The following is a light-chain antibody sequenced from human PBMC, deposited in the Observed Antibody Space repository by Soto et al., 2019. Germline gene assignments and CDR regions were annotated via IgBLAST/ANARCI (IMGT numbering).Light chain of an antibody. Sequence: QSALTQSPSASGSPGQSVTISCTGTSSDVGNYNYVSWYQQHPGKAPKLMIYEVSKRPSGVPDRFSGSKSGYTSSLTVAGLQVEDEADYYCSSYAGSNIWVFGGGTKLTV. J-gene: IGLJ3*02. V-gene: IGLV2-8*01. CDR2: EVS. CDR3: SSYAGSNIWV. CDR1: SSDVGNYNY.